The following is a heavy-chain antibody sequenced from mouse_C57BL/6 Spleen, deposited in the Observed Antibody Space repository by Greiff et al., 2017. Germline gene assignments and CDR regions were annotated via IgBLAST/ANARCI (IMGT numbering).Heavy chain of an antibody. CDR1: GYTFTSYG. Sequence: VQLQQSGAELARPGASVKLSCKASGYTFTSYGISWVKQRTGQGLEWIGEIYPRSGNTYYNEKFKGKATLTADKSSSTAYMELRSLTSEDSAVYFCARRWDLFAYWGQGTLVTVSA. CDR2: IYPRSGNT. D-gene: IGHD4-1*01. CDR3: ARRWDLFAY. V-gene: IGHV1-81*01. J-gene: IGHJ3*01.